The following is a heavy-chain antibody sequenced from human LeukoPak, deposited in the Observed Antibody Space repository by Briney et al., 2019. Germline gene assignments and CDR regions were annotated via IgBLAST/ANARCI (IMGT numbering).Heavy chain of an antibody. CDR2: ISSSSSYI. Sequence: GGSLRLSCAASGFTFGSYSMNWVRQAPGKGLEWVSSISSSSSYIYYADSVEGRFTISRDNAKNSLYLQMNSLRAEDTAVYYCARDRDGHSSGCAFDIWGQGTMVTVSS. D-gene: IGHD6-19*01. J-gene: IGHJ3*02. V-gene: IGHV3-21*01. CDR1: GFTFGSYS. CDR3: ARDRDGHSSGCAFDI.